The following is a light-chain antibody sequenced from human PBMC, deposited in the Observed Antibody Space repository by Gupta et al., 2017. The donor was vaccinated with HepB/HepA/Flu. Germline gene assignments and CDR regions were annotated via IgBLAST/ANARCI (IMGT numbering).Light chain of an antibody. V-gene: IGLV1-40*01. CDR3: QSYDSSLSGSEL. CDR1: SSNIGAGYD. J-gene: IGLJ2*01. CDR2: VNS. Sequence: QSVLTQPPSVSGAPGQRVTISCTWSSSNIGAGYDVHWYQQLPGTAPKLLIYVNSNRPSGVPDRFSGSKSGTSASLAITGLQAEDEADYYCQSYDSSLSGSELFGGGTKLTVL.